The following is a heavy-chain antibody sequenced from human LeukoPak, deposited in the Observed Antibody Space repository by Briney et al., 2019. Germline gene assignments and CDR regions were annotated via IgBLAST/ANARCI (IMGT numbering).Heavy chain of an antibody. Sequence: AGYLRLSCAASGFTFSSYAMSWVRQAPGQGLEWVLAISGSGGSSHYADSVKGRFTISRDNSKNTLYLQMNSVRDEDTAVYYCAKTQDGGRYYYDSSGYTKDYWGQGTLVTVSS. V-gene: IGHV3-23*01. CDR1: GFTFSSYA. D-gene: IGHD3-22*01. CDR3: AKTQDGGRYYYDSSGYTKDY. CDR2: ISGSGGSS. J-gene: IGHJ4*02.